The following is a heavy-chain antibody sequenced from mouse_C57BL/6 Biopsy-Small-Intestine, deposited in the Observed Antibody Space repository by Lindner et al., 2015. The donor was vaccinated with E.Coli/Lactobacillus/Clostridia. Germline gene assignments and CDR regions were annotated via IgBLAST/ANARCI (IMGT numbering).Heavy chain of an antibody. V-gene: IGHV1-14*01. CDR3: ARITTMRRGGYFDY. J-gene: IGHJ2*01. Sequence: VQLQESGPELVKPGASVKMSCKASRYTFTNYVMHWVKQKPGQGLEWIGYINPYNDGTKYNEKFKGKATLTSDKSSSTAYMELSSLTSEDSAVYYCARITTMRRGGYFDYWGQGTTLTVSS. CDR2: INPYNDGT. CDR1: RYTFTNYV. D-gene: IGHD1-1*01.